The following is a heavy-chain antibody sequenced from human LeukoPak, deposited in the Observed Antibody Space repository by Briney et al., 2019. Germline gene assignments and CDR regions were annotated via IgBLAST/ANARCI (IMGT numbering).Heavy chain of an antibody. CDR3: ARARSPKPAHDKQDAFDI. CDR2: IIPIFGTA. J-gene: IGHJ3*02. CDR1: GGTFSSYA. V-gene: IGHV1-69*13. Sequence: SVKVSCKASGGTFSSYAISWVRQAPGQGLEWMGGIIPIFGTANYAQKFQGRVTITADESTSTAYMELSSLRSEDTAVYYCARARSPKPAHDKQDAFDIWGQGTMVTVSS.